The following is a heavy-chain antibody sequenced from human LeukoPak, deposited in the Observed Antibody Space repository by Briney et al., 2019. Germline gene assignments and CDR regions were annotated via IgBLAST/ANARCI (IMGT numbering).Heavy chain of an antibody. CDR1: GFTFSSYA. CDR3: ARAQEVVTAVPLDY. V-gene: IGHV3-30*04. J-gene: IGHJ4*02. CDR2: ISYDGSNK. Sequence: PGGSLRLSCAASGFTFSSYAMHWVRQAPGKGQEWVAVISYDGSNKYYADSVKGRFTISRDNSKNTLYLQMNSLRAEDTAVYYCARAQEVVTAVPLDYWGQGTLVTVSS. D-gene: IGHD2-21*02.